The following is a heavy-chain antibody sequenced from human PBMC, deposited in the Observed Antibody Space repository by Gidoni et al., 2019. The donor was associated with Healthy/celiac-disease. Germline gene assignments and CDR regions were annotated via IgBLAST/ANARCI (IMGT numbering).Heavy chain of an antibody. CDR2: IYWDDDK. J-gene: IGHJ5*02. V-gene: IGHV2-5*02. CDR3: AHFLSSLGYYDFWSGYSANWFDP. D-gene: IGHD3-3*01. CDR1: GFSLSPSGVV. Sequence: QITLKESGPTLVKPTQTLTLTCTFSGFSLSPSGVVVGWIRQPPGKALEWLALIYWDDDKRYSPSLKSRLTITKDTSKNQVVLTMTNMDPVDTATYYCAHFLSSLGYYDFWSGYSANWFDPWGQGTLVTVSS.